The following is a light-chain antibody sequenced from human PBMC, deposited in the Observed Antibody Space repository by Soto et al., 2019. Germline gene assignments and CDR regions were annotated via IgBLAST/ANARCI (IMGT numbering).Light chain of an antibody. CDR3: QQYTDWPLT. Sequence: IVMTQSPATLSVSPGERATLSCRASQSLYSNLAWYQQKPGQAPRLLIYSASTRATGIPARFSGSASGTEFTLTISSLQSEDFAVYYCQQYTDWPLTFGQGTRLEIK. CDR2: SAS. J-gene: IGKJ5*01. CDR1: QSLYSN. V-gene: IGKV3D-15*01.